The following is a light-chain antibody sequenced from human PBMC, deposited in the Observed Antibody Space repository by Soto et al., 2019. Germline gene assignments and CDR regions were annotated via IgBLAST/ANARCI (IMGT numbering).Light chain of an antibody. Sequence: QSALTQPPSASGSPGQSVTISCTGTSSDVGTYNYVSWYQQHPGKAPKLMIYEVTKRPSVVPDRFSGSRSGNTASLTVSGLQGEDEADYYCSSYAGSNNYVFGTGTKVTVL. V-gene: IGLV2-8*01. J-gene: IGLJ1*01. CDR2: EVT. CDR3: SSYAGSNNYV. CDR1: SSDVGTYNY.